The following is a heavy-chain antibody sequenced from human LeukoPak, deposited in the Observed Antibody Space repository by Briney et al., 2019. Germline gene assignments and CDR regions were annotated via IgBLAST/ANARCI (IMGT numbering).Heavy chain of an antibody. Sequence: GGSLKLSCAASGFTFSSYPMHLVRQAPGKGLEYVSAISSNGDTTYYANSVRGRFTISRDNSKNTLYLQMGSLRTEDMAIYYCARETIGTNDYWGQGTLVTVSS. J-gene: IGHJ4*02. CDR2: ISSNGDTT. CDR3: ARETIGTNDY. D-gene: IGHD5-24*01. V-gene: IGHV3-64*01. CDR1: GFTFSSYP.